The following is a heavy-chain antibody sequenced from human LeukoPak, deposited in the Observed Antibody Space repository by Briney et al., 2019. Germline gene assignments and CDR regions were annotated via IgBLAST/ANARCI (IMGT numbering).Heavy chain of an antibody. CDR3: ARGRYGLLSGYDY. J-gene: IGHJ4*02. D-gene: IGHD3-22*01. CDR1: GYTFTGYY. Sequence: ASVKVSCKASGYTFTGYYMHWVRQAPGQGLEWMGWLNPNSGDTNYAQKVQGRVTMTRDTSISTAYMELSSLTSDDAAVYYCARGRYGLLSGYDYWGQGAMVTVSS. CDR2: LNPNSGDT. V-gene: IGHV1-2*02.